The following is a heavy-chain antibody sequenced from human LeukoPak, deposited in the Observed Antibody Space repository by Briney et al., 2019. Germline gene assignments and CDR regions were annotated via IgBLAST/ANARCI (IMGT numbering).Heavy chain of an antibody. J-gene: IGHJ4*02. CDR1: GASISIYY. D-gene: IGHD6-19*01. CDR2: IYYSGSP. Sequence: PSETLSLTCTVSGASISIYYWTWIRQPPGKGLESIGYIYYSGSPSYNPSLKSRVTLSVDTSKNQFSLKVNSVTAADTAVYYCARLRYSTGPVDYWGQGTLVTVSS. V-gene: IGHV4-59*08. CDR3: ARLRYSTGPVDY.